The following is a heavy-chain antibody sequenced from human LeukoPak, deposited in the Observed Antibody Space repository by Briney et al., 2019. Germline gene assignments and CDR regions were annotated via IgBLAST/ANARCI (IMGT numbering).Heavy chain of an antibody. V-gene: IGHV5-51*01. J-gene: IGHJ4*02. D-gene: IGHD6-19*01. CDR3: ARRYTSGESFEY. CDR1: GCAFTSYW. Sequence: GASLQSSFKGYGCAFTSYWIGWGRRRPGKGGGWKGIIYPGESENRDNKSFQGEVTISADKSTSTAYLQWSSLKASDTAMYYCARRYTSGESFEYWGQGTLVTVSS. CDR2: IYPGESEN.